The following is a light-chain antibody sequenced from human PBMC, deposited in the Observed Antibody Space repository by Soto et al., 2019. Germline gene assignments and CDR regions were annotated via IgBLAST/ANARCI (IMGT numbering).Light chain of an antibody. J-gene: IGLJ1*01. V-gene: IGLV2-8*01. CDR3: SSYAGSSNV. CDR1: SSDVGGYNY. Sequence: QAALTQSPSGSGSHGQSVAISCTGTSSDVGGYNYVSWYQQHPGKAPKLMIYEVNKRPSGVPDRFSGSKSGNTASLTVSGLQAEDEADYYCSSYAGSSNVFGTGTKVTVL. CDR2: EVN.